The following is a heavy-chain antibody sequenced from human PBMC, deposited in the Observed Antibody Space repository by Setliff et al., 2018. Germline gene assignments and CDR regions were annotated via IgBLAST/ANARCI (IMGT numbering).Heavy chain of an antibody. CDR3: AKDLGDDGHYYYYMDV. CDR1: GFTFSTYS. V-gene: IGHV3-23*01. CDR2: ISGDSVSI. Sequence: GGSLRLSCAASGFTFSTYSMSWARQAPGKGLEWVSAISGDSVSIYYADSVRGRFTISRDNSKNTLYLQMNSLTVDDTAVYYCAKDLGDDGHYYYYMDVWGKGTTVTVSS. D-gene: IGHD4-17*01. J-gene: IGHJ6*03.